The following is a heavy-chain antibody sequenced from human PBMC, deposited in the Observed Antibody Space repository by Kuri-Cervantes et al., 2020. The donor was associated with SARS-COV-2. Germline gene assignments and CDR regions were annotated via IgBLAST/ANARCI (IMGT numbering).Heavy chain of an antibody. V-gene: IGHV3-21*01. CDR1: GFTFSSYS. Sequence: GGSLRLSCTASGFTFSSYSMNWVRQAPGKGLEWVSAISSTSTYINYVDSVKGRFTISRDDAKNSLYLQRSSLRAEDTAVYYCARDPSQGRADIWGQGTMVTVSS. CDR3: ARDPSQGRADI. J-gene: IGHJ3*02. CDR2: ISSTSTYI.